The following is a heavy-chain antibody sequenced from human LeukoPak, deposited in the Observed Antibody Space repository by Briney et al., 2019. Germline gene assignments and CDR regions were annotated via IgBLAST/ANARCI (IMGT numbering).Heavy chain of an antibody. CDR2: INPNSGGT. Sequence: ASVKVSCKASGGTFSSYAISWVRQAPGQGLEWMGWINPNSGGTNYAQKFQGRVTMTRDTSISTAYMELSRLRSDDTAVYYCARDHGYCTNGVCYLLFDYWGQGTLVTVSS. CDR3: ARDHGYCTNGVCYLLFDY. J-gene: IGHJ4*02. D-gene: IGHD2-8*01. CDR1: GGTFSSYA. V-gene: IGHV1-2*02.